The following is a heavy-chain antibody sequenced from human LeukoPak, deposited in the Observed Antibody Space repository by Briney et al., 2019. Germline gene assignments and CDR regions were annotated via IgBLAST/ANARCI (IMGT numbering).Heavy chain of an antibody. CDR3: ARRIVGATYYYYGMDV. D-gene: IGHD1-26*01. J-gene: IGHJ6*02. CDR1: GGSISSSSYY. Sequence: LETLSLTCTVSGGSISSSSYYWGWIRQPPGKGLEWIGSIYYSGSTYYNPSLKSRVTISVDTSKNQFSLKLSSVTAADTAVYYCARRIVGATYYYYGMDVWGQGTTVTVSS. CDR2: IYYSGST. V-gene: IGHV4-39*01.